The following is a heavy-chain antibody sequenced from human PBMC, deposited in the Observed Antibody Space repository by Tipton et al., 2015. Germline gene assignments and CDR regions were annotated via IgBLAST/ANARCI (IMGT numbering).Heavy chain of an antibody. CDR3: ARRRLYFDN. Sequence: TLSLTCTVSGGSISSGDYYWYWIRQHPGKGLEWIGYIYSSGSTYYNPSLKSRVTISVDTSKNQFSLKLSSVSAADTAVYYCARRRLYFDNWGQGTLVTVSS. J-gene: IGHJ4*02. D-gene: IGHD6-25*01. CDR2: IYSSGST. V-gene: IGHV4-31*03. CDR1: GGSISSGDYY.